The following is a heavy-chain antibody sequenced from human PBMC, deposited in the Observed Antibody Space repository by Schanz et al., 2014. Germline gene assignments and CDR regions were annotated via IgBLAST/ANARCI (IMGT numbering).Heavy chain of an antibody. V-gene: IGHV3-11*06. CDR3: ASGVHVSSLQKGLQF. CDR1: GFTFSDYY. Sequence: QVQLVESGGGVVQPGRSLRLSCAASGFTFSDYYMSWIRQAPGKGLEWVSYISGTTTYTNYADSVKGRVTISRDNAKNSVSLQMRRLRVEDTAVYYCASGVHVSSLQKGLQFWGRGTLVIVSS. J-gene: IGHJ1*01. CDR2: ISGTTTYT. D-gene: IGHD3-10*01.